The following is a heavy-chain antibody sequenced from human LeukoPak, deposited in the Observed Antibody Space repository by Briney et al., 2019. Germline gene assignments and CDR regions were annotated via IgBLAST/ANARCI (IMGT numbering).Heavy chain of an antibody. Sequence: GGSLRLSCAASGFTFSSYSMNWVRQAPGKGLEWVSAISGSGGSTYYADSVKGRFTISRDNSKNTLYLQMNSLRAEDTAVYYCAKDQYRDYFRGADYWGQGTLVTVSS. CDR3: AKDQYRDYFRGADY. D-gene: IGHD2/OR15-2a*01. CDR2: ISGSGGST. CDR1: GFTFSSYS. J-gene: IGHJ4*02. V-gene: IGHV3-23*01.